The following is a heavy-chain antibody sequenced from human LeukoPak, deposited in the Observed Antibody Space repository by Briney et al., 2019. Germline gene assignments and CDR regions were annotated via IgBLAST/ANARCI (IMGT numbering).Heavy chain of an antibody. CDR1: GITVSDHY. CDR2: TRNKANSYST. Sequence: SGGSLRLSCAVSGITVSDHYIDWVRQAPGEGLEWVGRTRNKANSYSTEYAASVKGRFTISRDDSKNSVYLQMTSLKTEDTAIYYCAKTMGAIDHDYWGQGTLVTVSS. J-gene: IGHJ4*02. CDR3: AKTMGAIDHDY. D-gene: IGHD1-26*01. V-gene: IGHV3-72*01.